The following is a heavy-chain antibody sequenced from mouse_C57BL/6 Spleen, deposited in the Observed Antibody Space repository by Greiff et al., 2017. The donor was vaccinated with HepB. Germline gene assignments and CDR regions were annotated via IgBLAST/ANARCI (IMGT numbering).Heavy chain of an antibody. CDR1: GYTFTDYE. CDR2: IDPETGGT. J-gene: IGHJ2*01. Sequence: QVQLQQSGAELVRPGASVTLSCKASGYTFTDYEMHWVKQTPVHGLEWIGAIDPETGGTAYNQKFKGKAILTADKSSSTAYMELRSLTSEDSAVYYCTRWAPPFDYWGQGTTLTVSS. V-gene: IGHV1-15*01. CDR3: TRWAPPFDY.